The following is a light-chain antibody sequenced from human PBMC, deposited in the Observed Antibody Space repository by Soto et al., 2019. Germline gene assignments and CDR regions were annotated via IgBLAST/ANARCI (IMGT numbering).Light chain of an antibody. CDR1: QSVNSN. CDR2: VAS. Sequence: EIVMTQSPVTLSVSPGDRATLSCRASQSVNSNLAWYQQKPDQTPKLLLYVASTRATGIPARCSGSGAGSEFPLTSSRQHAEDSAFYCWQQYNVWPLTFGGGTKVEFK. J-gene: IGKJ4*01. CDR3: QQYNVWPLT. V-gene: IGKV3-15*01.